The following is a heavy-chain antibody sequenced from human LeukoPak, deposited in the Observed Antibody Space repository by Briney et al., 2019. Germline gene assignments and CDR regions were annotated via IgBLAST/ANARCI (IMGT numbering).Heavy chain of an antibody. J-gene: IGHJ4*02. V-gene: IGHV1-69*01. Sequence: GSSVKVSCKASGGTFSSYAISWVRQAPGQGLEWMGGIIPIFGTANYAQKFQGRVTITADESTSTAYVELSSLRSEDTAVYYCARSRGAVADFDYWGQGTLVTVSS. CDR1: GGTFSSYA. CDR2: IIPIFGTA. CDR3: ARSRGAVADFDY. D-gene: IGHD6-19*01.